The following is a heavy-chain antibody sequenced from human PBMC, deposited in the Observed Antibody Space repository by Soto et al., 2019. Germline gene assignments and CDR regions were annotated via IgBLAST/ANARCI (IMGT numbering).Heavy chain of an antibody. V-gene: IGHV3-30*18. D-gene: IGHD2-15*01. Sequence: GGSLRLSCAASGFTFSNYGMHWVRQTPGKGLEWVAVISYDGNNKNYAESVKGRFTISRDNSKNTLYLQMDSLRSEGTAVYYCAKTPLSNAEFDYWGQGTLVTVSS. J-gene: IGHJ4*02. CDR3: AKTPLSNAEFDY. CDR1: GFTFSNYG. CDR2: ISYDGNNK.